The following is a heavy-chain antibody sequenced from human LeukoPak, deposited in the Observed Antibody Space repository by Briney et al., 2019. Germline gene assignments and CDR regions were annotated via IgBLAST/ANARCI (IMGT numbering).Heavy chain of an antibody. V-gene: IGHV3-13*01. CDR3: ARQSTPHGNFDY. CDR2: LGTAGDT. CDR1: GVTVSSNC. Sequence: PGGSLRLSCVASGVTVSSNCMSWVRQPAGEGLEWVSALGTAGDTFYPGSVKGRFTISRDNAKKSLFLQMNSLRVEDTAIYYCARQSTPHGNFDYWGQGTLVTVSS. D-gene: IGHD5-24*01. J-gene: IGHJ4*02.